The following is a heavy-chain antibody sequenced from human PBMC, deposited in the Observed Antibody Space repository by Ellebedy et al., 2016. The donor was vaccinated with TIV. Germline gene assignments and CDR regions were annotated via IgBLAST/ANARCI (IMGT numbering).Heavy chain of an antibody. D-gene: IGHD6-19*01. Sequence: GGSLRLSXAASGFIFSSFGVHWVRQAPGKGLEWVAVISYDGNNKYYADSVKGRFTISRDNSKNTVYLQMNSLRAEDTAVYYCARDGVYGVAGHFDYWGQGALVTVSS. J-gene: IGHJ4*02. CDR2: ISYDGNNK. V-gene: IGHV3-30*03. CDR3: ARDGVYGVAGHFDY. CDR1: GFIFSSFG.